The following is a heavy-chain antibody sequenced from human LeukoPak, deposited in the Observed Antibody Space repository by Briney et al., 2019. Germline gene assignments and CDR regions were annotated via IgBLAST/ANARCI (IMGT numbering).Heavy chain of an antibody. CDR3: ARRSDSGSDDGEDYFDY. CDR2: IYSSGST. Sequence: NPSETLSLTCTVSGGSISSYYWSWIRQPPGKGLEWIGYIYSSGSTSYNPSLKSRVTISVDTSNNQFSLKLTSVTAADTAVYFCARRSDSGSDDGEDYFDYWGQGTLVTVSS. J-gene: IGHJ4*02. CDR1: GGSISSYY. V-gene: IGHV4-4*08. D-gene: IGHD1-26*01.